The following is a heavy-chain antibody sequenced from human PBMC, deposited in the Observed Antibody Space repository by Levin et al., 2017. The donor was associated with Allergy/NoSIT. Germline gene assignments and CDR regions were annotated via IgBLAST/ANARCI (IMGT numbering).Heavy chain of an antibody. CDR3: AKDPGADFWSGYGPTIDY. Sequence: GESLKISCAASGFTFSSYAMSWVRQAPGKGLEWVSAISGSGGSTYYADSVKGRFTISRDNSKNTLYLQMNSLRAEDTAVYYCAKDPGADFWSGYGPTIDYWGQGTLVTVSS. CDR2: ISGSGGST. D-gene: IGHD3-3*01. J-gene: IGHJ4*02. CDR1: GFTFSSYA. V-gene: IGHV3-23*01.